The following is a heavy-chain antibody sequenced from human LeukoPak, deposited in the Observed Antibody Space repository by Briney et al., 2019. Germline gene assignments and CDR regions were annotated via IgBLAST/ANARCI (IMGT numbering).Heavy chain of an antibody. V-gene: IGHV3-74*03. CDR3: AKSRRAYCSGGSCFGLWEY. CDR1: GFTFSTYW. J-gene: IGHJ4*02. D-gene: IGHD2-15*01. Sequence: GRPLRLSCAASGFTFSTYWMHWVRQAPGKGLVWVSRINSDESSTTYADSVKGRFTISRDNAKNTLYLQMNSLRAEDTAVYYCAKSRRAYCSGGSCFGLWEYWGEGTLVTVSS. CDR2: INSDESST.